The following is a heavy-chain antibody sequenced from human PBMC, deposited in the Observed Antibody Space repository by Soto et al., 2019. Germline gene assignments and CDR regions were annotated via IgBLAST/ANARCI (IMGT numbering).Heavy chain of an antibody. V-gene: IGHV1-18*01. J-gene: IGHJ4*02. CDR3: ARDLPPVDY. Sequence: QVQLVQSGAEVKKPGASVKVSCKASGYTFSSYFISWVRQAPGQGLEWMGWISAYNGNTNYAQNLQGRVTTTTDTSTSTASMELRSLRSDDTAVYYCARDLPPVDYWGQGTLVTVSS. CDR1: GYTFSSYF. CDR2: ISAYNGNT.